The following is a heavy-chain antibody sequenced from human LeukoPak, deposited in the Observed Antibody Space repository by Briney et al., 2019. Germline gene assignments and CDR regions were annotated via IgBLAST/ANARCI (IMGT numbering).Heavy chain of an antibody. Sequence: GGSLRLSCAASGFTFSNAWMSWVRQAPGKGLEWVGRIKSKTDGGTTDYAAPVKGRFTISRDDSKNTLYLQMNSLKTEDTAVYYCTARGDTDYYDSSGYHESYFDYWGQGTLVTVSS. CDR3: TARGDTDYYDSSGYHESYFDY. CDR1: GFTFSNAW. CDR2: IKSKTDGGTT. J-gene: IGHJ4*02. D-gene: IGHD3-22*01. V-gene: IGHV3-15*01.